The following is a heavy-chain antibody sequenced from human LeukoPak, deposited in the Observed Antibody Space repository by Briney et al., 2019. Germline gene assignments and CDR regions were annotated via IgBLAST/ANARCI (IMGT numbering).Heavy chain of an antibody. D-gene: IGHD3-10*01. V-gene: IGHV3-21*01. CDR1: GFTFSNYN. J-gene: IGHJ4*02. Sequence: GGSLRLSCAAPGFTFSNYNMNWVRQAPGKGLEWISSITSSSSYKFYADSVKGRFTISRDNAKNSLYLQMNSLGAEDTAVYYCVRGGYSSFDYWGQGTLVTVSS. CDR3: VRGGYSSFDY. CDR2: ITSSSSYK.